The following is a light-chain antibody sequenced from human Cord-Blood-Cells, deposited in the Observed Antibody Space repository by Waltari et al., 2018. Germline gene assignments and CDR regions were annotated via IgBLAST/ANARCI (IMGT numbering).Light chain of an antibody. V-gene: IGLV2-14*01. CDR3: SSYTSSSTWV. CDR1: SSSVGGYNY. Sequence: QPPLTQPASAPGSHGQSIPISCPGPSSSVGGYNYVSWYQQHPGKAPKLMIYDVSNRPSGVFNRFSGSKSGNTASLTNSGLQAEDEADYYCSSYTSSSTWVFGGGTKLTVL. CDR2: DVS. J-gene: IGLJ3*02.